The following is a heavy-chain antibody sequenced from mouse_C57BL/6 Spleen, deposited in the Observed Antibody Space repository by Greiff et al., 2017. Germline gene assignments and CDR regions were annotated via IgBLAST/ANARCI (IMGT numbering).Heavy chain of an antibody. Sequence: EVQLQQSGPELVKPGASVKISCKASGYTFTDYYMNWVKQSHGKSLEWIGDINPNNGGTRYNQKFEGKATLTVDKSSSTAYMELRSLTSEDSAVYYCARWGNWNAMDYWGQGTSVTVSS. CDR3: ARWGNWNAMDY. CDR2: INPNNGGT. CDR1: GYTFTDYY. J-gene: IGHJ4*01. V-gene: IGHV1-26*01. D-gene: IGHD2-1*01.